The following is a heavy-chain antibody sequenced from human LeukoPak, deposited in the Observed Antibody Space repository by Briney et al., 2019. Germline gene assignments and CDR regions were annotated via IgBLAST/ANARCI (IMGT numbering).Heavy chain of an antibody. J-gene: IGHJ4*02. CDR3: ARSGAARAPFDD. V-gene: IGHV3-53*01. CDR1: GFTVSTSY. CDR2: IYSGGTT. D-gene: IGHD6-6*01. Sequence: GGSLRLSCAASGFTVSTSYMSWVRQAPGRGLEWVSIIYSGGTTYYRDSVKGRFTISRDNSKNTLYLQMDSLRVEDTAVYYCARSGAARAPFDDWGQGTLVTVSS.